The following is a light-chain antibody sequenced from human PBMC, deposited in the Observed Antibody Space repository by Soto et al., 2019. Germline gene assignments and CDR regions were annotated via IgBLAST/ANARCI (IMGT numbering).Light chain of an antibody. CDR1: ISVVGSNRL. V-gene: IGLV2-23*01. CDR3: CSSAPNRTIG. CDR2: EGS. Sequence: QSALTQPASLSGSPGQSITISCTGSISVVGSNRLVSWYQHHPGTVPKLIIYEGSKRPSGVSNRFSGSEPGNTASLTISGLQAEDEADYYCCSSAPNRTIGFGPWTKVNVL. J-gene: IGLJ1*01.